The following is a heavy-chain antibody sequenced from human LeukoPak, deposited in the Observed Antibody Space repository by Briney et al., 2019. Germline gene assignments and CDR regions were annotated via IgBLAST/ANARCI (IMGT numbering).Heavy chain of an antibody. CDR3: ARGYSSSYYFDY. CDR2: IYHSGST. J-gene: IGHJ4*02. CDR1: GGSISSGGYY. V-gene: IGHV4-30-2*01. D-gene: IGHD6-6*01. Sequence: PSQTLSLTCTVSGGSISSGGYYWSWIRQPPGKGLEWIGYIYHSGSTYYNPSLKSRVTISVDRSKNQFSLKLSSVTAADTAVYYCARGYSSSYYFDYWGQGTLVTVSS.